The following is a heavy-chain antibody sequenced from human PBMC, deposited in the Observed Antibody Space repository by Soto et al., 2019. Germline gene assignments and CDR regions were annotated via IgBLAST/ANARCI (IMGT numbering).Heavy chain of an antibody. J-gene: IGHJ6*02. CDR2: ISHSDGTT. D-gene: IGHD3-3*01. Sequence: EVQLLESGGGLVQPGGSLRLSCATSGFTFSSHAMSWVRQAPGKGLDWVSAISHSDGTTYYADSVKGRFTISRDNSKNTLYLHMNSLRAEDTATYYCVKDWSGGTCPCMDVWGQGTTVTVS. V-gene: IGHV3-23*01. CDR1: GFTFSSHA. CDR3: VKDWSGGTCPCMDV.